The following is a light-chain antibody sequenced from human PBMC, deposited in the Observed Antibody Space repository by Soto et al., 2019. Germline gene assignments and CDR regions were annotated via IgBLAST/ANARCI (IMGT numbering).Light chain of an antibody. J-gene: IGKJ4*01. CDR1: QSDTNAY. CDR2: GAS. CDR3: HYYGCP. V-gene: IGKV3-20*01. Sequence: EMVVTQSPGTLSLSPGERANPSCRASQSDTNAYLTWYQQKPGQDPRLRIYGASTRATGIPDRFSGSGSGTDFTLTISGVEPADGAVYYCHYYGCPVGGGTKIEIK.